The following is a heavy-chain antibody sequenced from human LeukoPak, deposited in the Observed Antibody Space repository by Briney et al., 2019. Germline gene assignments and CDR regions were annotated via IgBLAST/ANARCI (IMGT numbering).Heavy chain of an antibody. D-gene: IGHD3-22*01. CDR3: ARVPPRRYYYDSSGYYDLVY. Sequence: GASVKVSCKASGYTFTSYGISWVRQAPGQGLEWMGWISAYNGNTNYAQKLQGRVTMTTDTSTSTAYMELRSLRSDDTAVYYRARVPPRRYYYDSSGYYDLVYWGQGTLVTVSS. CDR2: ISAYNGNT. V-gene: IGHV1-18*01. CDR1: GYTFTSYG. J-gene: IGHJ4*02.